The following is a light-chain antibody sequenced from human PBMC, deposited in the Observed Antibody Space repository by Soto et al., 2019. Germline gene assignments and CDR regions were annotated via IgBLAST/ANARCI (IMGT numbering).Light chain of an antibody. J-gene: IGLJ2*01. CDR3: QSYDSSLSGYVV. CDR1: SSKIGAGYD. Sequence: QSVLTQPPSVSGAPGQRVTISCTGSSSKIGAGYDVHWYQQLPGTAPKLLIYGNSNRPSGVPDRFSGSKSGTSASLAITGLQTGDEADYYCQSYDSSLSGYVVFGGETKLTVL. CDR2: GNS. V-gene: IGLV1-40*01.